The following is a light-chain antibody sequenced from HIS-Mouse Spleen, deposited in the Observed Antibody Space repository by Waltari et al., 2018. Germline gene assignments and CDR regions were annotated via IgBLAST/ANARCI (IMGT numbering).Light chain of an antibody. CDR1: ALPKKY. CDR3: YSTDSSGNHRV. J-gene: IGLJ2*01. V-gene: IGLV3-10*01. CDR2: EDS. Sequence: SYELTQPPSVSVSPGQTARITCSGDALPKKYAYWYQQKSGQAPVQVIYEDSKRPSGITERVSGSSSGTMATLTISGAQVEDEADYYCYSTDSSGNHRVFGGGNKLTVL.